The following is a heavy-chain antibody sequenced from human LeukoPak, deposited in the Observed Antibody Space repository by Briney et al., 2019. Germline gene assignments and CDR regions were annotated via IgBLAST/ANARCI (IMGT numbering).Heavy chain of an antibody. Sequence: ASVKVSCKASGYTFTGYYMHWVRQAPGQGLEWMGWINPNSGGTNYTQKFQGRVTMTRDTSISTAYMELSRLRSDDTAVYYCARDRRFLEWLGAFDYWGQGTLVTVSS. CDR3: ARDRRFLEWLGAFDY. CDR2: INPNSGGT. V-gene: IGHV1-2*02. CDR1: GYTFTGYY. J-gene: IGHJ4*02. D-gene: IGHD3-3*01.